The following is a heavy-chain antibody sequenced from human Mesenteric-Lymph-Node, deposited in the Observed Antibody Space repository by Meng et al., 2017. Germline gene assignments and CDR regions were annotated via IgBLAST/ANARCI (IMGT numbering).Heavy chain of an antibody. V-gene: IGHV3-33*08. J-gene: IGHJ6*02. CDR1: GFTFSSYW. CDR2: IWYDGSNK. Sequence: SCAASGFTFSSYWMSWVRQAPGKGLEWVAVIWYDGSNKYYADSVKGRFTISRDNSKNTLYLQMNSLRAEGTAVYYCARDTGGFTMVRGVISGMDVWGQGTTVTVSS. CDR3: ARDTGGFTMVRGVISGMDV. D-gene: IGHD3-10*01.